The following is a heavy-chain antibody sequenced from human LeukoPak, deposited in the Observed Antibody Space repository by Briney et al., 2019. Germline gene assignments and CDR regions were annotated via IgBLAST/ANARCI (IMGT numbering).Heavy chain of an antibody. D-gene: IGHD1-26*01. Sequence: SETLSLTCTVSGGSISSYYWSWIRQPAGKGLEWIGRIYTSGRTNYNPSLKSRVTMSVDTSKNQFSLKLSPVTAADTAVYYCARAFSGRATYYFDYWGQGTLVTVSS. J-gene: IGHJ4*02. V-gene: IGHV4-4*07. CDR2: IYTSGRT. CDR3: ARAFSGRATYYFDY. CDR1: GGSISSYY.